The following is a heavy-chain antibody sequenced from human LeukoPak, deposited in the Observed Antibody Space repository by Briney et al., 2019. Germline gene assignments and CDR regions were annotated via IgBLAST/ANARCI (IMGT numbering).Heavy chain of an antibody. CDR2: ISGSGGST. Sequence: PGGPLRLSCAASGFTFNRYAMSWARQAPGKGLEWVSDISGSGGSTYYADSVMGRFTISRDNSKNPQYLKMNSLRAEDTAVYYCARDRVGLMSWGQGTLVTVSS. D-gene: IGHD1-26*01. J-gene: IGHJ4*02. CDR1: GFTFNRYA. CDR3: ARDRVGLMS. V-gene: IGHV3-23*01.